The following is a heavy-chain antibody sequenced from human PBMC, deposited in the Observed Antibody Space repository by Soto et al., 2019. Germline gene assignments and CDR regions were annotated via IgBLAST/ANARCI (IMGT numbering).Heavy chain of an antibody. CDR3: ARGGLRYFDSSRPAGDAFDI. CDR1: GGSFSGYY. V-gene: IGHV4-34*01. CDR2: INHSGST. D-gene: IGHD3-9*01. Sequence: QVQLQQWGAGLLKPSETLSLTCAVYGGSFSGYYWSWIRQPPGKGLEWIGEINHSGSTNYNPSLKSRVTIAVDTSKNQFSLKLSSVTAADTAVYYCARGGLRYFDSSRPAGDAFDIWGQGTMVTVSS. J-gene: IGHJ3*02.